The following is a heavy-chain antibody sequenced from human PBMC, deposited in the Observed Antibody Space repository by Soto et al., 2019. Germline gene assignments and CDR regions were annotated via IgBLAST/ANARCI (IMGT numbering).Heavy chain of an antibody. CDR1: GGSISSYY. J-gene: IGHJ6*03. CDR2: IYYSGST. D-gene: IGHD5-12*01. V-gene: IGHV4-59*01. CDR3: ARYIVATTAYYYYMDV. Sequence: SETLPLTCTVSGGSISSYYWSWIRQPPGKGLEWIGYIYYSGSTNYNPSLKSRVTISVDTSKNQFSLKLSSVTAADTAVYYCARYIVATTAYYYYMDVWGKGTTVTVSS.